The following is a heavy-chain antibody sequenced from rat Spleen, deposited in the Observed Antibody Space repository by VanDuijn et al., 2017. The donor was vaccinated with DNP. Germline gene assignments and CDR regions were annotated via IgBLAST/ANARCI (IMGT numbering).Heavy chain of an antibody. J-gene: IGHJ4*01. CDR1: GFPFSKYV. V-gene: IGHV5S10*01. CDR3: TTFEGTNA. D-gene: IGHD1-11*01. Sequence: EVQLVESGGGLVEPGRSLKLSCAASGFPFSKYVMAWVRQAPKKGLEWVATITYDGSRTYCRDSVKGRFTISRDNTKSTLYLQMDSLRSEDTATYYCTTFEGTNAWGQGTSVTVSS. CDR2: ITYDGSRT.